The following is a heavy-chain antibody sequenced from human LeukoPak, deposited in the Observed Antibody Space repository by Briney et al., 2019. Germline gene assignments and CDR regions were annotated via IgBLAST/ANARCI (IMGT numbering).Heavy chain of an antibody. CDR1: GGSISSSY. CDR2: IYTSGGT. V-gene: IGHV4-4*09. J-gene: IGHJ4*02. D-gene: IGHD2-15*01. Sequence: SETLSLTCTVSGGSISSSYWTWIRQPPGKGLEWIGYIYTSGGTNYNPSLKSRVTISVDTSKSQFSLNLSSVTAADTAVYFCARRRSGGRDFGYWGQGTLVTVSS. CDR3: ARRRSGGRDFGY.